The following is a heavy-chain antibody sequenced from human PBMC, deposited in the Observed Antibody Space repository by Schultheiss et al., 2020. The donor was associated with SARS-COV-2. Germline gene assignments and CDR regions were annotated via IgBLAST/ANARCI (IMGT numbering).Heavy chain of an antibody. D-gene: IGHD2-2*01. CDR1: GYSFTSYW. V-gene: IGHV5-51*01. Sequence: GGSLRLSCKGSGYSFTSYWISWVRQMPGKGLEWMGIIYPGDSDTRYSPSFQGQVTISADKSISTAYLQWSSLKASDTAMYYCARGYHGYYYGMDVWGQGTTVTVSS. J-gene: IGHJ6*02. CDR2: IYPGDSDT. CDR3: ARGYHGYYYGMDV.